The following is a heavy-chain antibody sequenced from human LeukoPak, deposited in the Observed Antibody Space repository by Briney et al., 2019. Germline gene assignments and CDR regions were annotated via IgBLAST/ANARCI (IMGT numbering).Heavy chain of an antibody. CDR3: ARVWRGIAARPGDY. D-gene: IGHD6-6*01. Sequence: SVKVSCKASGGTFSSYAISWVRQAPGQGLEWMGGIIPIFGTANYAQKFQGRVTITADESTSTAYMELSSLRSDDTAVYYCARVWRGIAARPGDYWGQGTLVTVSS. CDR1: GGTFSSYA. J-gene: IGHJ4*02. V-gene: IGHV1-69*13. CDR2: IIPIFGTA.